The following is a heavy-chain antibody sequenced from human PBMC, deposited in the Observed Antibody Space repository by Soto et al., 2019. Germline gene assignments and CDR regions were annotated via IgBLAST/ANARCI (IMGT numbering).Heavy chain of an antibody. CDR2: VYYSGRT. V-gene: IGHV4-39*01. J-gene: IGHJ3*02. CDR3: VKSAYSGYDERAFDI. CDR1: GAPTSSISYY. Sequence: SETLSLTCSVSGAPTSSISYYWGWIRQPPGKGLEWIGSVYYSGRTYDNPSLKSRVTMSVDTSKNQYSLKLNSVSAADTAVYYCVKSAYSGYDERAFDIWAQGTMVTVPS. D-gene: IGHD5-12*01.